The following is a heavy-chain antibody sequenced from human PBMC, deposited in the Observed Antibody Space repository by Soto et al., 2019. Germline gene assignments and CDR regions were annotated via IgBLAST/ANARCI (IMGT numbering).Heavy chain of an antibody. D-gene: IGHD3-3*01. CDR2: IIPIFGTA. J-gene: IGHJ6*02. CDR1: GGTFSSYA. CDR3: ARETVITIFGVDPSYYYGMDV. V-gene: IGHV1-69*13. Sequence: SVKVSCKASGGTFSSYAISWVRQAPGQGLEWMGGIIPIFGTANYAQKFQGRVTITADESTSTAYMELSSLRSEDTAVYYCARETVITIFGVDPSYYYGMDVWGQGTTVTVSS.